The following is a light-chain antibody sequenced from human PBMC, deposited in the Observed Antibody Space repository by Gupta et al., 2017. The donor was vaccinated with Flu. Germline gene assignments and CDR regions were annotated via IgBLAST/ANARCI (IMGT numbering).Light chain of an antibody. J-gene: IGKJ1*01. Sequence: ETVLTQFPDTLSLSPVERATLSCRASQTLRSSDLGWYQQKPGQSPRFLIYGASNRASGVPDRFSASGSGTDFTLTINKLEPEDFAVYFCQQYGSSPRTFGQGTKVEVK. V-gene: IGKV3-20*01. CDR2: GAS. CDR1: QTLRSSD. CDR3: QQYGSSPRT.